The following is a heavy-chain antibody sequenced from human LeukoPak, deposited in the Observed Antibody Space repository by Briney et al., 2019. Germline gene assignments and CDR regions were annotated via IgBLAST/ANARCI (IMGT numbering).Heavy chain of an antibody. CDR2: IYYSGNT. V-gene: IGHV4-59*11. D-gene: IGHD3-22*01. Sequence: SETLSLTCTVSGGSISSHYWSWIRQPPGRGLDYIGHIYYSGNTNYNPSLKSRVTISVDTSNNQFSLKLTSVTAADTAVYYCARGPITSSGYYNTLDFWGQGILVTVSS. CDR1: GGSISSHY. CDR3: ARGPITSSGYYNTLDF. J-gene: IGHJ4*02.